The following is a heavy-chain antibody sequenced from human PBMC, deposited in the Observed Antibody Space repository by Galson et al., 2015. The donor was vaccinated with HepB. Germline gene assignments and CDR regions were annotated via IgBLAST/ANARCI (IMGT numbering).Heavy chain of an antibody. CDR3: ARDISSSWYGVYYFDY. V-gene: IGHV6-1*01. J-gene: IGHJ4*02. CDR2: TYYRSKWYN. D-gene: IGHD6-13*01. CDR1: GDSVSSNSAA. Sequence: CAISGDSVSSNSAAWNWIRQSPSRGLEWLGRTYYRSKWYNGYAVSVKSRITINPDTSKNQFSLQLNSVTPEDTAVYYCARDISSSWYGVYYFDYWGQGTLVTVSS.